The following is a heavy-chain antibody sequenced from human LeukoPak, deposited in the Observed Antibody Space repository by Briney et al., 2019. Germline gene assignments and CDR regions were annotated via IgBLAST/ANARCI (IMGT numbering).Heavy chain of an antibody. Sequence: GGSLRLSCAASGFTFSDYYMSWIRQAPGKGLEWVSYISSSSTYTNYADPVTGRLTISRDNAKNSLYLQMNSLRAEDTAVYYCARYYYDSSGYLPWFDYWGQGTLVTVSS. J-gene: IGHJ4*02. V-gene: IGHV3-11*03. CDR2: ISSSSTYT. D-gene: IGHD3-22*01. CDR1: GFTFSDYY. CDR3: ARYYYDSSGYLPWFDY.